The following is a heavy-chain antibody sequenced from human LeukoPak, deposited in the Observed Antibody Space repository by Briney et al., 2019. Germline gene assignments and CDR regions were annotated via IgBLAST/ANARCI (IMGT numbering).Heavy chain of an antibody. V-gene: IGHV4-61*02. Sequence: SETLSLTCTVSGGSISSGSYYWSWIRQPAGEGLEWIGRIYTSGSTNYNPSLKSRVTISVDTSKNQFSLKLSSVTAADTAVYYCAGLQGLRLNHWGQGTLVTASS. D-gene: IGHD5-12*01. J-gene: IGHJ4*02. CDR2: IYTSGST. CDR3: AGLQGLRLNH. CDR1: GGSISSGSYY.